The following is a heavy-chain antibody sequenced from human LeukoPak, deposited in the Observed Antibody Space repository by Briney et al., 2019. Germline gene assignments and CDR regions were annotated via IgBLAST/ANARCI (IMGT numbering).Heavy chain of an antibody. J-gene: IGHJ5*02. Sequence: ASVKVSCKASGYTFTSYGMNWVRQAPGQGLEWMAIINPSGDFRSYAQKFQGRLTVTRDMSTRTVYMELSDLRPEDTAVYYCARDYSGEWEQLTGWWFDPWGQGTLVIVSS. CDR1: GYTFTSYG. D-gene: IGHD1-26*01. CDR2: INPSGDFR. CDR3: ARDYSGEWEQLTGWWFDP. V-gene: IGHV1-46*01.